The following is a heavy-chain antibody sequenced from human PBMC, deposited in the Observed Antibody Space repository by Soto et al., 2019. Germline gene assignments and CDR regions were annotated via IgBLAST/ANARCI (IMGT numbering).Heavy chain of an antibody. Sequence: PSVTLCVRCTVAGGSISGGDYYWSWIRQPPGKGLEWIGYIYYSGSTYYNPSLKSRVTISVDTSKNQFSLKLSSVTAADTAVYYCARSLVVPAAPFDYWCQGTLVTV. CDR1: GGSISGGDYY. CDR2: IYYSGST. CDR3: ARSLVVPAAPFDY. D-gene: IGHD2-2*01. J-gene: IGHJ4*02. V-gene: IGHV4-30-4*01.